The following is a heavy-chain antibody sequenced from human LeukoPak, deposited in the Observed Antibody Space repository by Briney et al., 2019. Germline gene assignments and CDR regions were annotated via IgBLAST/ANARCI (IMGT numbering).Heavy chain of an antibody. Sequence: GGSLRLSCAASGFTFSSYAMHWVRQAPGKGLEYVSAISSNGGSTYYANSVKGRFTISRDNSKNTLYLQMNSLRAEDTAVYYCARDSSGYGGYYWGQGTLVTVSS. J-gene: IGHJ4*02. CDR3: ARDSSGYGGYY. V-gene: IGHV3-64*01. CDR1: GFTFSSYA. CDR2: ISSNGGST. D-gene: IGHD3-22*01.